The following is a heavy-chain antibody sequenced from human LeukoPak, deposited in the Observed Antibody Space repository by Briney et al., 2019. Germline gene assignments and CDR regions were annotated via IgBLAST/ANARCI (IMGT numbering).Heavy chain of an antibody. CDR2: ISGSGGST. CDR1: GFTFSSYA. Sequence: GGSLRLSCAASGFTFSSYAMSWVRQAPGKGLEWVSAISGSGGSTYYADSVKGRFTISRDNSKNTLYLQMNSMRAEDMAVYYCAKGPPATGTNIAVAGTNAFDIWGQGTMVTVSS. D-gene: IGHD6-19*01. V-gene: IGHV3-23*01. J-gene: IGHJ3*02. CDR3: AKGPPATGTNIAVAGTNAFDI.